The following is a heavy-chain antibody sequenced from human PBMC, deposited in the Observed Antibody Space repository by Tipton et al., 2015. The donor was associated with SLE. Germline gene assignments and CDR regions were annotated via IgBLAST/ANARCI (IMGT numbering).Heavy chain of an antibody. J-gene: IGHJ4*02. CDR1: GFTFSSYW. V-gene: IGHV3-21*01. CDR3: ARGQGYYGSGSPTTY. Sequence: GSLRLSCAASGFTFSSYWMHWVRQAPGKGLEWVSSISSSSSYIYYADSVKGRFTISRDNAKNSLYLQMNSLRAEDTAVYYCARGQGYYGSGSPTTYWGQGTLVTVSS. D-gene: IGHD3-10*01. CDR2: ISSSSSYI.